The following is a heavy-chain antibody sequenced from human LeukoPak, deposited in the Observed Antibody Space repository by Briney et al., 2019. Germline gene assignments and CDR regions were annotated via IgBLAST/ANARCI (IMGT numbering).Heavy chain of an antibody. J-gene: IGHJ4*02. CDR1: GGSFSGYY. Sequence: SETLSLTCAVYGGSFSGYYWSWIRQPPGKGLEWIGEINHSGSTNYNPSLKSRVTISVDTSKNQFSLKLSSVTAADTAVYYCARPYCSSTSCYFDYFDYWGQGTLVTVSS. V-gene: IGHV4-34*01. CDR3: ARPYCSSTSCYFDYFDY. CDR2: INHSGST. D-gene: IGHD2-2*01.